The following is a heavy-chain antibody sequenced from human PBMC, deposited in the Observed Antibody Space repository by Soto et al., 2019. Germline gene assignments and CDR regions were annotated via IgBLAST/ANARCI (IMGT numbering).Heavy chain of an antibody. V-gene: IGHV3-23*01. D-gene: IGHD1-26*01. Sequence: EVQLLESGGNLVQPGGSLRLSCAASGLIFSAYAMSWVRQAPGKGLECVACMSGSGGDTFYADSVKGRFTISRDNSKNTLSIHMNSLRVDDTAVYFCAKDRFGIVGPVDYWGQGTLVTVSS. J-gene: IGHJ4*02. CDR3: AKDRFGIVGPVDY. CDR2: MSGSGGDT. CDR1: GLIFSAYA.